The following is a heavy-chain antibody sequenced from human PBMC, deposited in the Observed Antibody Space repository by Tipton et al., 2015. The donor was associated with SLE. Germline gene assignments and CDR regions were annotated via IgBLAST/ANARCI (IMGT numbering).Heavy chain of an antibody. J-gene: IGHJ4*02. CDR1: GGSISGSGYD. Sequence: TLSLTCTVSGGSISGSGYDWGWIRQPPGKGLEWIGSFYHSGSTYDNPSFKSRVTISVDTSKNQFSRKLSSVTAADTAVYYCARTEQGTGSYYRLVFEIWGQGTLVTVSS. CDR3: ARTEQGTGSYYRLVFEI. D-gene: IGHD3-10*01. V-gene: IGHV4-39*07. CDR2: FYHSGST.